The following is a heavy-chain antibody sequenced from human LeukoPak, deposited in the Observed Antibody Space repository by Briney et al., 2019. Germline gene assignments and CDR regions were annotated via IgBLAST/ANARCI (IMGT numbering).Heavy chain of an antibody. CDR3: ARDRDGDYTYYYYGMDV. V-gene: IGHV3-30-3*01. J-gene: IGHJ6*02. D-gene: IGHD4-17*01. CDR1: GFTFSSYA. Sequence: GGSLRLSCAASGFTFSSYAMHWVRQAPGKGLEWVAVISYDGSNKYYADSVEGRFTISRDNSKNTLYLQMNSLRAEDTAVYYCARDRDGDYTYYYYGMDVWGQGTTVTVSS. CDR2: ISYDGSNK.